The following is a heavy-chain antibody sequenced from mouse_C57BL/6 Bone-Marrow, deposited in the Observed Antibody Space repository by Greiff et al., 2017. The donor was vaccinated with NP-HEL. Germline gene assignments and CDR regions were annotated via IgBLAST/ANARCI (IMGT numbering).Heavy chain of an antibody. CDR3: ARYYYGSEDYAMDY. Sequence: QVQLQQPGAELVKPGASVKLSCKASGYTFTSYWMHWVKQRPGQGLEWIGMIHPNSGSTNYNEKFKSKATLTVDKSSSTAYMQLSSLTSEDSAVYYCARYYYGSEDYAMDYWGQGTSVTVSS. J-gene: IGHJ4*01. D-gene: IGHD1-1*01. CDR2: IHPNSGST. CDR1: GYTFTSYW. V-gene: IGHV1-64*01.